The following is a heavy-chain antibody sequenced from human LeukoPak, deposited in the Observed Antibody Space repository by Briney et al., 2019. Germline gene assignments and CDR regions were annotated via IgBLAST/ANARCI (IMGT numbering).Heavy chain of an antibody. CDR1: GDSISSYY. CDR2: IYYSGST. D-gene: IGHD2-2*01. Sequence: PSETLSLTCTVSGDSISSYYWSWMRQPPGKGLEWIGYIYYSGSTNYNPSLKSRVTMSVDTSKNQFSLNLSSVTAADTAVYCCARGIYCSSTTCYHHFDYWGQGTLVTVSS. J-gene: IGHJ4*02. V-gene: IGHV4-59*01. CDR3: ARGIYCSSTTCYHHFDY.